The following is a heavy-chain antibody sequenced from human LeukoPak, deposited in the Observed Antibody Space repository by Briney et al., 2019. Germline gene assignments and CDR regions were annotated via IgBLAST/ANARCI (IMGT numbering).Heavy chain of an antibody. CDR2: INPSGGST. J-gene: IGHJ5*02. CDR3: ARDQGVLTPLFWFDP. Sequence: ASVKVSCEASGYTFTSYYMHWVRQTPGQGLEWMGIINPSGGSTSYAQKFQGRVTMTRDTSTSTVYMELSSLRSEDTAVYYCARDQGVLTPLFWFDPWGQGTLVTVSS. D-gene: IGHD2-8*01. CDR1: GYTFTSYY. V-gene: IGHV1-46*01.